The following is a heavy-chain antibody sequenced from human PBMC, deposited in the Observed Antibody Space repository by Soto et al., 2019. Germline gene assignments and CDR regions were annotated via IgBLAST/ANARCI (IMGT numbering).Heavy chain of an antibody. D-gene: IGHD1-26*01. CDR3: ARVASGSYDWFDP. CDR1: KFSFSGYW. Sequence: EVQLVESGGGLVQPGGSLRLSCAASKFSFSGYWLHWVRQAPGKGLMWVSRVNPDGSTTTYAASVKGRFTISRDNARDTVFLQRTSLRAEDTAVYYCARVASGSYDWFDPWGQGTLVTVSS. V-gene: IGHV3-74*01. J-gene: IGHJ5*02. CDR2: VNPDGSTT.